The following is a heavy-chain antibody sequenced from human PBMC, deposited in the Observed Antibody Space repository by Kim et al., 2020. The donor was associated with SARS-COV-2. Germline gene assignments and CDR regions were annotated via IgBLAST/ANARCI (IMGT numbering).Heavy chain of an antibody. CDR2: ILGIA. J-gene: IGHJ4*02. Sequence: ILGIANYAQKFQGRVTITADKSTSTAYMELSRLRSEDTAVYYCVSSSFDYWGQGTLVTVSS. D-gene: IGHD6-13*01. CDR3: VSSSFDY. V-gene: IGHV1-69*02.